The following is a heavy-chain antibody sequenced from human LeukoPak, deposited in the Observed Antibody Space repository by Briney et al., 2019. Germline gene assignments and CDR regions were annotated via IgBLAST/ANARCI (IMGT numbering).Heavy chain of an antibody. CDR1: GGSISRYY. V-gene: IGHV4-59*08. J-gene: IGHJ4*02. Sequence: SETLSLICTVSGGSISRYYWSWIRLPPGRGLEWIGYIYYSGSTNYNPSLKSRVTISVDTSKDQFSLKLTSVTAADTAVYYCARGTPAADQYYFDYWGQGTLVTVSS. CDR2: IYYSGST. CDR3: ARGTPAADQYYFDY. D-gene: IGHD6-13*01.